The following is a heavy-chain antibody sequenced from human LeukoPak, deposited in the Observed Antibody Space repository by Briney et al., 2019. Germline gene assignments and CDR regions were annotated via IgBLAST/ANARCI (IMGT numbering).Heavy chain of an antibody. D-gene: IGHD1-26*01. CDR1: GCTFSSYG. CDR2: IRYDGSNK. V-gene: IGHV3-30*02. J-gene: IGHJ4*02. Sequence: GGSLRLSCAASGCTFSSYGMHWIRQAPGKGLEWVAFIRYDGSNKYYADSVKGRFTISRDNSKNTLYLQMNSLRAEDTAVYYCAKGPKSVGATTSVDYWGQGTLVTVSS. CDR3: AKGPKSVGATTSVDY.